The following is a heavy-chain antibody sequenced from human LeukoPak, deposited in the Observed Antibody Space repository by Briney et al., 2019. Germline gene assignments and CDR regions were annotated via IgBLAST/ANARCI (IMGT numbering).Heavy chain of an antibody. D-gene: IGHD6-6*01. CDR2: INSDGSEG. J-gene: IGHJ3*01. V-gene: IGHV3-7*03. CDR1: GFTFSGFW. CDR3: ARSSYSSSSSV. Sequence: GVSLRLSCAVSGFTFSGFWMSWSRQAPGKGLEWVASINSDGSEGYYADVVKGRFTISRDNAKNSLYLQINSLRAEDTAVYYCARSSYSSSSSVWGQGTMVTVSS.